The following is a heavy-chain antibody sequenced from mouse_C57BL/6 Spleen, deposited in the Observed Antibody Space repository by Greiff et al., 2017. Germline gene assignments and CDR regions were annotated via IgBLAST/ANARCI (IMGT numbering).Heavy chain of an antibody. D-gene: IGHD2-10*02. CDR2: IDPSDSET. CDR1: GYTFTSYW. V-gene: IGHV1-52*01. CDR3: AREYDTGDYFDY. J-gene: IGHJ2*01. Sequence: QVQLQQPGAELVRPGSSVKLSCKASGYTFTSYWMHWVKQRPIQGLEWIGNIDPSDSETHYNQKFKDKATLTVDKSSSTAYMQLSSLTSEDSAVYYCAREYDTGDYFDYWGQGTTLTVSS.